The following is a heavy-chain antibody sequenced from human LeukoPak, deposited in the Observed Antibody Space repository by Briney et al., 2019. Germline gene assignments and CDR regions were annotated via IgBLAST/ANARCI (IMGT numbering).Heavy chain of an antibody. Sequence: GGSLRLSCAASGFTFSSYGMHWVRQAPGKGLEWVAVISYDGSNKYYADSVKGRFTISRDNSKNTLYLQMNSLRAEDTAIYYCAREGPRGNSQFDYWGQGTLVTVSS. CDR2: ISYDGSNK. V-gene: IGHV3-30*03. J-gene: IGHJ4*02. D-gene: IGHD2/OR15-2a*01. CDR1: GFTFSSYG. CDR3: AREGPRGNSQFDY.